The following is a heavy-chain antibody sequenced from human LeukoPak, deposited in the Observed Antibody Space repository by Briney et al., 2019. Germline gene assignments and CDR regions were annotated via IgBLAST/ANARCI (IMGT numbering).Heavy chain of an antibody. CDR3: ARDPTTVTKGLDI. CDR1: GGSISSHY. D-gene: IGHD4-17*01. V-gene: IGHV4-59*11. CDR2: ISYIGNT. Sequence: KTSETLCLTCAVSGGSISSHYWSWIRQPPGKGLEWVGYISYIGNTNYNPSLKSRVTISVDTSKNQFSLKLSSVTAADAAVYFCARDPTTVTKGLDIWGQGTMVTVSS. J-gene: IGHJ3*02.